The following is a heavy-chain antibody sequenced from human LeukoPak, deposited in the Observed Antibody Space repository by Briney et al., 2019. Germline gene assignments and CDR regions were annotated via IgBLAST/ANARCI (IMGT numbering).Heavy chain of an antibody. V-gene: IGHV5-51*01. CDR3: ARQDGSAWYYFDY. J-gene: IGHJ4*02. CDR1: GYSFTNYR. Sequence: GESLKISCKGSGYSFTNYRIAWVRQMPGKGLEWMGIIYPGDSDTRYSPSFQGQVTISADKSFSTAYLQWSSLKASDSAMYYCARQDGSAWYYFDYWAQGTLVTVSS. CDR2: IYPGDSDT. D-gene: IGHD6-19*01.